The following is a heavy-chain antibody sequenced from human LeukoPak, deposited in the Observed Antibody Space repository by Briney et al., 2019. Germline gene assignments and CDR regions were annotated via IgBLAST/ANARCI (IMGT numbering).Heavy chain of an antibody. D-gene: IGHD5-24*01. J-gene: IGHJ4*02. CDR1: GYTFTTYG. Sequence: ASVKVSCKASGYTFTTYGMNWVRQAPGQGLEWMGWINTNTGNPTYVQGFTGRFVFSFDTSVSTAYLQISSLKAEDTAVYYCASEVATTTLNEPLDYWGQGTLVTVSS. V-gene: IGHV7-4-1*02. CDR2: INTNTGNP. CDR3: ASEVATTTLNEPLDY.